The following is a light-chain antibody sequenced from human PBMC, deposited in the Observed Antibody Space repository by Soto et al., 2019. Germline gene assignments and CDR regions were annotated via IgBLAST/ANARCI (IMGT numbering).Light chain of an antibody. Sequence: EIVMTQSPATLSVSPGERATLSRRASQSVSSNLAWYQQKPGQAPRLLIYGASTRATGIPARFSGSGSGTEFTLTISGLQSEDFAVYYCQQYNNWPRTFGQGTKV. CDR3: QQYNNWPRT. V-gene: IGKV3-15*01. CDR2: GAS. J-gene: IGKJ1*01. CDR1: QSVSSN.